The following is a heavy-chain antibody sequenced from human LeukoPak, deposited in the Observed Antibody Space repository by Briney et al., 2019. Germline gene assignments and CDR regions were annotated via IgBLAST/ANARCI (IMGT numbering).Heavy chain of an antibody. CDR3: VRGYPYNSRGYPH. J-gene: IGHJ1*01. CDR2: IFPILDIA. D-gene: IGHD3-22*01. V-gene: IGHV1-69*02. CDR1: GGTFSNYT. Sequence: GASVKVSCKASGGTFSNYTISWVRQAPGQGLEWMGRIFPILDIANYAQKFQGRVAMTADKSTSTAYMDLSSLRSEDTAVYYCVRGYPYNSRGYPHWGQGTLVIVSS.